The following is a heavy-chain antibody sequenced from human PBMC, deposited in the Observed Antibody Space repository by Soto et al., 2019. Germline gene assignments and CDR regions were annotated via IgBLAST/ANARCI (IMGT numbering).Heavy chain of an antibody. V-gene: IGHV4-34*01. CDR2: IYHSGST. CDR3: ARVVLDYYGSGAVNNWFDP. Sequence: PSETLSLTCAVYGGSFSGYYWSWIRQPPGKGLEWIGYIYHSGSTYYNPSLKSRVTISVDRSKNQFSLKLSSVTAADTAVYYCARVVLDYYGSGAVNNWFDPWGQGTLVTVSS. J-gene: IGHJ5*02. D-gene: IGHD3-10*01. CDR1: GGSFSGYY.